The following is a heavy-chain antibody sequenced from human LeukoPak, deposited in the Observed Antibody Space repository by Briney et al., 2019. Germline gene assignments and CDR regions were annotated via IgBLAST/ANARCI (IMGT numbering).Heavy chain of an antibody. J-gene: IGHJ4*02. D-gene: IGHD3-22*01. CDR1: GFTFSSYA. CDR3: ARDDGYDNSGYNFFDH. V-gene: IGHV3-64*01. Sequence: PGGSLRLSCAASGFTFSSYAMHWGRQAPGKGLEYVSGISTNGDITYYTNSVKGRFTISRDNSKNTVYLQLGSLRAEDTAVYYCARDDGYDNSGYNFFDHWGQGTLVTVSS. CDR2: ISTNGDIT.